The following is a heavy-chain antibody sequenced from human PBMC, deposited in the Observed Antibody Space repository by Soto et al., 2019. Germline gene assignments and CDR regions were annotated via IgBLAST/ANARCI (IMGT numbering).Heavy chain of an antibody. J-gene: IGHJ3*02. Sequence: VQLLESGGGLVQPGGSLRLSCAASGFTFSSYAMSWVRQAPGKGLEWVSAISGSGGSTYYADSVKGRFTISRDNSKNTLYLQMNSLRAEDTAVYYCYVVPAATHDAFDIWGQGTMVTVSS. V-gene: IGHV3-23*01. CDR1: GFTFSSYA. CDR3: YVVPAATHDAFDI. CDR2: ISGSGGST. D-gene: IGHD2-2*01.